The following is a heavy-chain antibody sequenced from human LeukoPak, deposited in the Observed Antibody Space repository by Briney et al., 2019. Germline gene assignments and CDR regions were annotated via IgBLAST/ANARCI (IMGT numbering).Heavy chain of an antibody. Sequence: PSETLSLTCTVSGGSISSHYWSWIRQPPGKGLEWIGYIYYSGSTNYNPSLKRRVTISVDTSKNQFSLKLSSVTAADTAVYYCARGPGPTYYDILTARYYYYYYMDVWGKGTTVTVSS. D-gene: IGHD3-9*01. CDR3: ARGPGPTYYDILTARYYYYYYMDV. J-gene: IGHJ6*03. CDR2: IYYSGST. CDR1: GGSISSHY. V-gene: IGHV4-59*11.